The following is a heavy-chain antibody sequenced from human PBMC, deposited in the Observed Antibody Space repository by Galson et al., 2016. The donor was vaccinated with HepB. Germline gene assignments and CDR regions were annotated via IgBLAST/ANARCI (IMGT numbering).Heavy chain of an antibody. V-gene: IGHV1-18*04. CDR1: GYTFTSYG. Sequence: SVKVSCKASGYTFTSYGISWVRQAPGQGLEWMGWISAYNGNTNFAQKIQGRVTMATDTSTSTAYMELRSLRSDDTAVYYCARDWAVASDSFDIWGRGTMVTVSS. D-gene: IGHD4-23*01. CDR3: ARDWAVASDSFDI. J-gene: IGHJ3*02. CDR2: ISAYNGNT.